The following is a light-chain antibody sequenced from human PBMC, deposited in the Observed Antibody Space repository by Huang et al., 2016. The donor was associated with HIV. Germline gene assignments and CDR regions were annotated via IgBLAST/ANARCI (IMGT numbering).Light chain of an antibody. CDR2: AAS. CDR1: QIVSSH. J-gene: IGKJ3*01. Sequence: ETVMTQPPVTLSVSPGDRASLSCRSSQIVSSHLAWYQQKPGQAPRLRIYAASTRATGVPARFRGSGAGTEFTLTISTLQSEDSAVYYCQQYNDFRSTFGPGTRVEIK. CDR3: QQYNDFRST. V-gene: IGKV3-15*01.